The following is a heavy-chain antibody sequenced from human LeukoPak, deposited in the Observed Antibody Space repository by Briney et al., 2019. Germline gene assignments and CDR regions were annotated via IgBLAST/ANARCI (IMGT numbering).Heavy chain of an antibody. J-gene: IGHJ5*02. CDR2: IYYTGST. Sequence: PSETLSLTCIVSGGSISSSGYYWGWIRQPSGKALEWIGNIYYTGSTYYNPSLKSRVTISVDTSKNQFSLKVRSVTAADTAVYFCARRIHGSGRNDHWGQGTLVTVSS. CDR3: ARRIHGSGRNDH. CDR1: GGSISSSGYY. V-gene: IGHV4-39*01. D-gene: IGHD3-10*01.